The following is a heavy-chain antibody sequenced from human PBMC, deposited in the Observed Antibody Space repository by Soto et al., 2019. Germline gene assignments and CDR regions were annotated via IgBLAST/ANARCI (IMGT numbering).Heavy chain of an antibody. Sequence: GGSLRLSCAASGFTFSSYEMNWVRQAPGKGLEWVSYISGSGSTIYYADSVKGRFTISRDNAKKSLYLQMNSLRAEDTAVYYCAREESVEGSYYYGMDVWGQGTTVTVSS. V-gene: IGHV3-48*03. CDR2: ISGSGSTI. D-gene: IGHD1-26*01. CDR1: GFTFSSYE. J-gene: IGHJ6*02. CDR3: AREESVEGSYYYGMDV.